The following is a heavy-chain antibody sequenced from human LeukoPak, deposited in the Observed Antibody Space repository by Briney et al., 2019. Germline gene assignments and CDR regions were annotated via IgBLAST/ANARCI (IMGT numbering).Heavy chain of an antibody. V-gene: IGHV4-39*01. J-gene: IGHJ6*02. CDR3: ARGLDNWNPYYYYGMDV. CDR2: IYYSGST. CDR1: GGSISSSSYY. Sequence: SETLSLTCTVSGGSISSSSYYWGWIRQPPGKGLEWIGSIYYSGSTYYNPSLKSRVTISVDTSKNQFSLKLSSVTAADTAVYYCARGLDNWNPYYYYGMDVWGQGTTVTVSS. D-gene: IGHD1-20*01.